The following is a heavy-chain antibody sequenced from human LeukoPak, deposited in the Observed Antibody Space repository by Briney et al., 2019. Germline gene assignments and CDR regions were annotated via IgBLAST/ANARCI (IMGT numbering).Heavy chain of an antibody. CDR2: AYYRSKWYN. J-gene: IGHJ5*02. CDR3: ARRSGWYNWFDP. Sequence: SQTISLTSAISGDSVSSNSVAWNWLRQSPSRGLEWLGRAYYRSKWYNDYAVSVKSRITINPDTSKNQFSLQLNSVTPEDTAVYYCARRSGWYNWFDPWGQGTLVTVSS. CDR1: GDSVSSNSVA. D-gene: IGHD6-19*01. V-gene: IGHV6-1*01.